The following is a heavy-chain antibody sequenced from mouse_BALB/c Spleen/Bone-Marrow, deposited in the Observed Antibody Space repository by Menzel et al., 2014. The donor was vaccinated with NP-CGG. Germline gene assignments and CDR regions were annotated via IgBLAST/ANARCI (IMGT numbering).Heavy chain of an antibody. CDR2: INPDRSTI. Sequence: EVQLQESGGGLVQPGGSLKLSCAASGFDFSTFWMRWVRQAPGKGLEWIGEINPDRSTINYRPSLKDKFIISRDNAKNTLYLLMSKVRSEDTALYYCGRLSYYGYLAYWGQGTLVTVSA. V-gene: IGHV4-1*02. CDR1: GFDFSTFW. D-gene: IGHD1-2*01. CDR3: GRLSYYGYLAY. J-gene: IGHJ3*01.